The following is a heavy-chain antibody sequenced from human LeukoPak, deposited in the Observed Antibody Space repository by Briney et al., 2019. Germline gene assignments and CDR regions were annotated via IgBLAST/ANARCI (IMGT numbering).Heavy chain of an antibody. D-gene: IGHD1-14*01. J-gene: IGHJ4*02. CDR3: ARGMTHSPPLPFDY. CDR2: INHSGDT. V-gene: IGHV4-39*01. CDR1: GGSISSDNYY. Sequence: PSETLSLTCTVSGGSISSDNYYWGWIRQSPEKGLEWIGEINHSGDTNYNPSLKSRVTISVDTSKNQFSLKLSSVTAADTAVYYCARGMTHSPPLPFDYWGQGTLVTVSS.